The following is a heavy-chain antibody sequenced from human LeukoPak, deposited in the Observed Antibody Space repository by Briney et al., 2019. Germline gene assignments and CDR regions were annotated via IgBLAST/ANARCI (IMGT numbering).Heavy chain of an antibody. CDR1: GGSFSGYY. CDR3: ARDRERAGAFDI. V-gene: IGHV4-34*01. D-gene: IGHD1-1*01. J-gene: IGHJ3*02. Sequence: SETLSLTCAVYGGSFSGYYWSWIRQPPGKGLEWIGEINHSGSTNYNPSLKSRVTISVDTSKNQFSLKLSSVTAADTAVYYCARDRERAGAFDIWGQGTMVTVSS. CDR2: INHSGST.